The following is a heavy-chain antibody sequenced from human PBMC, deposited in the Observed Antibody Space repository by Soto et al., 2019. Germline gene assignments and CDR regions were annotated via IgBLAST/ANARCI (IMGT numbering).Heavy chain of an antibody. J-gene: IGHJ4*02. D-gene: IGHD6-13*01. V-gene: IGHV1-18*04. Sequence: ASVKVSCKASGYTFTSYYMHWVRQAPGQGLEWMGWISAYNGNTNYAQKLQGRVTMTTDTSTSTAYMELRSLRSDDTAVYYCARVSRSWPSDYCGQGTLVTVSS. CDR3: ARVSRSWPSDY. CDR1: GYTFTSYY. CDR2: ISAYNGNT.